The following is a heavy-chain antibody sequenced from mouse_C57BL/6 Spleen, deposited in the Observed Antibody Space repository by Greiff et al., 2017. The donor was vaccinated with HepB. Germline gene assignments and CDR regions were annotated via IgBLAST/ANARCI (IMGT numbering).Heavy chain of an antibody. CDR2: INYDGSST. CDR3: ARITTVVDPYAMDY. D-gene: IGHD1-1*01. CDR1: GFTFSDYY. V-gene: IGHV5-16*01. Sequence: EVQLVESEGGLVQPGSSMKLSCTASGFTFSDYYMAWVRQVPEKGLEWVANINYDGSSTYYLDSLKSRFIISRDNAKNILYLQMSRLKSEDTATYYCARITTVVDPYAMDYWGQGTSVTVSS. J-gene: IGHJ4*01.